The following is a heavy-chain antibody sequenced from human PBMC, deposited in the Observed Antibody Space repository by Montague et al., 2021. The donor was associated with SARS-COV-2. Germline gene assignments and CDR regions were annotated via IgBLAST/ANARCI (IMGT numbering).Heavy chain of an antibody. Sequence: SETLSLTCDVYGGSVYSNADHLNSDYWAWVRQSPGRGLEWIGSVYCRGXXWQNPSFRGRLTMSVDTQKNSVSLRLTSVTAADTAMYYCTGQRWRGRFDPWGLGTLVIVSS. CDR1: GGSVYSNADHLNSDY. D-gene: IGHD2-15*01. CDR2: VYCRGXX. CDR3: TGQRWRGRFDP. V-gene: IGHV4-39*01. J-gene: IGHJ5*02.